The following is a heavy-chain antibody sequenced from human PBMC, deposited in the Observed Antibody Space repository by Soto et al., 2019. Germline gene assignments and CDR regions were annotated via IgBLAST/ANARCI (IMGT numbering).Heavy chain of an antibody. V-gene: IGHV4-39*01. CDR1: GGSISSSSYY. CDR3: ARQQLRSLRVGWFDP. D-gene: IGHD4-17*01. J-gene: IGHJ5*02. CDR2: IYYSGST. Sequence: QLQLQESGPGLVKPSETLSLTCTVSGGSISSSSYYWGWIRQPPGKGLEWIGSIYYSGSTYYNPSRKSRVTISVDTSKNQFSLKLSSVTAADTAVYYCARQQLRSLRVGWFDPWGQGTLVTVSS.